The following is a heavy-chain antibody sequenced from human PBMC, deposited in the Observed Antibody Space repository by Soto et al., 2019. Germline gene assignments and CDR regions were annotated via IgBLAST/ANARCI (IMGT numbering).Heavy chain of an antibody. V-gene: IGHV5-51*01. J-gene: IGHJ6*02. CDR1: GYSFTSYW. CDR3: ARQVSYCDILTGYWSYYGMDV. Sequence: PGESLKISCKGSGYSFTSYWIGWVRQMPGKGLEWMGIIYPGDSNIKYSPSFQGQVTISADKSISAAYLQWISLQASDTAMYYCARQVSYCDILTGYWSYYGMDVWGQGTTVTVSS. D-gene: IGHD3-9*01. CDR2: IYPGDSNI.